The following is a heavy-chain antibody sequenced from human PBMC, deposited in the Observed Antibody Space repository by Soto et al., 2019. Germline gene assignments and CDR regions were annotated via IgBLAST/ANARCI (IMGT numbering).Heavy chain of an antibody. CDR1: GGSISSYY. CDR2: IYYSGST. V-gene: IGHV4-59*13. J-gene: IGHJ5*02. CDR3: ARDKAMTTVTTGWFDP. D-gene: IGHD4-17*01. Sequence: PSETLSLTCTVSGGSISSYYWSWIRQPPGKGLEWIGYIYYSGSTNYNPSLKSRVTISVDTSKNQFSLKLSSVTAADTAVYYCARDKAMTTVTTGWFDPWGQGTLVTVSS.